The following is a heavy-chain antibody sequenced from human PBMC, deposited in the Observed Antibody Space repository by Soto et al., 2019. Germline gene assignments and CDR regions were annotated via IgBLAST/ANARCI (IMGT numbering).Heavy chain of an antibody. CDR3: ARDTSYDFWSGYVGFDP. CDR2: IYYSGST. CDR1: GGSINNDY. J-gene: IGHJ5*02. D-gene: IGHD3-3*01. V-gene: IGHV4-59*01. Sequence: PSETLSLTCAVSGGSINNDYWSWLRQAPGKGLEWIGNIYYSGSTKYNPSLKSRVTISVDRSRNHFSLNLRSVTTADTALYYCARDTSYDFWSGYVGFDPWGQGTLVTVSS.